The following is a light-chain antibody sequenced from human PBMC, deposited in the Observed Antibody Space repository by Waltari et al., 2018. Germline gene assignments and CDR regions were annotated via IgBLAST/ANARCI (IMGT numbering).Light chain of an antibody. Sequence: QSVLTQPPSASGTPGQRVTISCSGSSSNIGGSYVYLSRQFPGTAPKLLIYRNNQRPSGVPDRLSGSKSGISAPLTIRGLRSDDEADYYCASATWDGSLNGVVFGGGTKLTVL. V-gene: IGLV1-47*01. CDR1: SSNIGGSY. CDR2: RNN. J-gene: IGLJ3*02. CDR3: ATWDGSLNGVV.